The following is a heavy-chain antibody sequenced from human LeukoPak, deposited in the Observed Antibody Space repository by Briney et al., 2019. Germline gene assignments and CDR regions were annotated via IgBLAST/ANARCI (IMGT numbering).Heavy chain of an antibody. D-gene: IGHD4-11*01. J-gene: IGHJ4*02. V-gene: IGHV3-7*03. Sequence: PGGSLRLSCAASGFTFSSYWMSWVRQAPGKGLEWVANIKQDGSEKYYVDSVKGRFTISRDNSENTLYLQMNSLRADDTALYYCAKGGTTAWTAVDYWGQGTLVTVSS. CDR3: AKGGTTAWTAVDY. CDR1: GFTFSSYW. CDR2: IKQDGSEK.